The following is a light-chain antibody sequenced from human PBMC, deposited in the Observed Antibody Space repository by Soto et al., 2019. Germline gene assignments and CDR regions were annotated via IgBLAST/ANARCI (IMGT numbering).Light chain of an antibody. CDR2: EVT. J-gene: IGLJ3*02. Sequence: QSALTQPPSASGSPGQSVTISCTGTSSDVGGYNYVSWYQPYPGRAPKLMIYEVTKLPSGDPDPFSGSKSGNTASLTVSGLQTEDEADYYCCSYAASNNFYFVFGGGTMLTV. CDR1: SSDVGGYNY. V-gene: IGLV2-8*01. CDR3: CSYAASNNFYFV.